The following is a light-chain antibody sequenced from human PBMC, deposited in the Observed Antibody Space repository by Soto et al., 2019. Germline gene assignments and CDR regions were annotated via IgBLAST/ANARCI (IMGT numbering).Light chain of an antibody. CDR1: QSVSSY. CDR3: PPRSKWPPLFT. CDR2: DAS. J-gene: IGKJ3*01. V-gene: IGKV3-11*01. Sequence: EIVLTQSPATLSLSPGERATLSCRASQSVSSYLAWYQQKPGQAPRLHIYDASNRATGIPAKFSGSGSGTDFTLTISSLEPEDFAVYYCPPRSKWPPLFTLGPGTKVDIK.